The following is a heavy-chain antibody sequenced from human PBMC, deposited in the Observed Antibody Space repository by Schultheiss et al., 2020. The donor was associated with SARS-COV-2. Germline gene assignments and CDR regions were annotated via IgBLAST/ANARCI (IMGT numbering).Heavy chain of an antibody. Sequence: ASVKVSCKASGYTFTGYYMHWVRQAPGQGLEWMGWISAYNGNRNYAQNFQARVTMTTDISTSTSFMELRSLRSDDTAVYYCARGGYSYGFQPYYFDYWGQGTLVTVSS. V-gene: IGHV1-18*04. CDR1: GYTFTGYY. J-gene: IGHJ4*02. CDR3: ARGGYSYGFQPYYFDY. D-gene: IGHD5-18*01. CDR2: ISAYNGNR.